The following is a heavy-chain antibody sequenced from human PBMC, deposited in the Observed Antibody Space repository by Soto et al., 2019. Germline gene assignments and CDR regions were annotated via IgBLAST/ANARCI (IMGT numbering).Heavy chain of an antibody. D-gene: IGHD3-3*01. Sequence: LRLSCAASGFTFSDYYMSWIRQAPGKGLEWVSYISSSGSTIYYADSVKGRFTISRDNAKNSLYLQMNSLRAEDTAVYYCARDKRGDYDFWSGQNDGFDPWGQGTLVTVSS. V-gene: IGHV3-11*01. CDR2: ISSSGSTI. J-gene: IGHJ5*02. CDR3: ARDKRGDYDFWSGQNDGFDP. CDR1: GFTFSDYY.